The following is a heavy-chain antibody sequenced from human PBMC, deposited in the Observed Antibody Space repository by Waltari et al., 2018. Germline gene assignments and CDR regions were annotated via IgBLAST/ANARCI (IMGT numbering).Heavy chain of an antibody. CDR2: IIPIFGTA. D-gene: IGHD2-15*01. J-gene: IGHJ4*02. CDR3: ARGPEGADIFDY. V-gene: IGHV1-69*08. Sequence: QVQLVQSGAEVKKPGSSVKVSCKASGGTFSSYAISWVRQAPGQGLEWMGRIIPIFGTANYAKKFQGRVTITADKATSTAYMGLSSLRSEDTAVYYCARGPEGADIFDYWGQGTLVTVSS. CDR1: GGTFSSYA.